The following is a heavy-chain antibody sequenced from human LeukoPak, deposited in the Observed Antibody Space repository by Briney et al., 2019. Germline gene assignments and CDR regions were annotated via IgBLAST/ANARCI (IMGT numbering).Heavy chain of an antibody. CDR1: GYTFTSYA. Sequence: ASVKVSCKASGYTFTSYAMNWVRQAPGQGLEWMGWINTNTGNPTYAQGFTGRFVFSLDTSVSTAYLQISSLKAEDTAVYYCARATPLYSSSWSRTTYYFDYWGQGTLVTVSS. D-gene: IGHD6-13*01. J-gene: IGHJ4*02. V-gene: IGHV7-4-1*02. CDR3: ARATPLYSSSWSRTTYYFDY. CDR2: INTNTGNP.